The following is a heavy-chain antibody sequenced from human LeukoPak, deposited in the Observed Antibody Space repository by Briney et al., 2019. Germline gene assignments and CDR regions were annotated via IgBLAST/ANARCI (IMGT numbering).Heavy chain of an antibody. CDR3: ARGAGRQVYDTFDI. CDR1: GGSISSSSYY. CDR2: IYYSGST. V-gene: IGHV4-39*07. J-gene: IGHJ3*02. Sequence: SETLSLTCTVSGGSISSSSYYWGWIRQPPGKGLEWIGSIYYSGSTYYNPSLKSRVTISVDTSKNQFSLKLSSVTAADTAVYYCARGAGRQVYDTFDIWGQGTMVTVSS.